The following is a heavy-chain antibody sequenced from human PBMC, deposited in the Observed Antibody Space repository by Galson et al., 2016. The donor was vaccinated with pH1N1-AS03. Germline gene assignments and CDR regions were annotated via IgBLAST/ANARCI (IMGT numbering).Heavy chain of an antibody. Sequence: QSGAEVKKPGESLKISCKGSGYSFTNYWIGWVRQMPGEGLEWMGIIYPGDSYTRYSPSFQGQVTISSDKSITTAYLQWSNLKASDTAMYYCARHRLSVTHSFSTRGIDVWGKGTTVTVSS. D-gene: IGHD5/OR15-5a*01. CDR1: GYSFTNYW. CDR3: ARHRLSVTHSFSTRGIDV. J-gene: IGHJ6*04. V-gene: IGHV5-51*01. CDR2: IYPGDSYT.